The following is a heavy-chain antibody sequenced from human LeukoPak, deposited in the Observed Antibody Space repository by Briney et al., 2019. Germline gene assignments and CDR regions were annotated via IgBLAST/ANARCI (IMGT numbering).Heavy chain of an antibody. D-gene: IGHD3-10*01. CDR3: ARDWDGSGTSLDY. Sequence: PGGSLRLSCAASGFTFSTYWMTWVRQAPGKGLEWVAIINLDGSQKYYVDSVKGRFTISRDNAYNSVFLQMNSLRAEDTAVYYCARDWDGSGTSLDYWGQGTLVTVSS. V-gene: IGHV3-7*04. J-gene: IGHJ4*02. CDR2: INLDGSQK. CDR1: GFTFSTYW.